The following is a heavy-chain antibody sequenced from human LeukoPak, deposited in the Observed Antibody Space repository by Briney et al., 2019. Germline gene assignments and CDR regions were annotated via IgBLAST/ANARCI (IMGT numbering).Heavy chain of an antibody. CDR3: ARETIGVANFDY. Sequence: GGSLRLSCAASGFTFSSYWMHWVRQAPGKGLVWVSRINSGGSSTSYADSVKGRFTISRDNAKNTLYLQMNSLRAEDTAVYYCARETIGVANFDYWGQGTLVTVSS. J-gene: IGHJ4*02. CDR2: INSGGSST. V-gene: IGHV3-74*01. D-gene: IGHD3-3*01. CDR1: GFTFSSYW.